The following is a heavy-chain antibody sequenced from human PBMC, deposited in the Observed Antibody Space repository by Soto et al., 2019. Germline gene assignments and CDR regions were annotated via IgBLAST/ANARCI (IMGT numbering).Heavy chain of an antibody. D-gene: IGHD3-16*02. CDR2: MDPNSGNT. Sequence: QVPLVQSGVEVKKPGASVKVSCKASGYTFTSSDINWVRQATGQGLEWMGWMDPNSGNTGYAQKFQGRVTMTRNTSIRTAYMELSSLRSEDTAVYYCARGEIIYDYIWGSFRYTVFDYWGQGSQVTVPS. CDR1: GYTFTSSD. V-gene: IGHV1-8*01. J-gene: IGHJ4*02. CDR3: ARGEIIYDYIWGSFRYTVFDY.